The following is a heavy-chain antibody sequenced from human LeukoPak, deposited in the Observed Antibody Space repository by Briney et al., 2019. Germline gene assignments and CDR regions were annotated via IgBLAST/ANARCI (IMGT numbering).Heavy chain of an antibody. D-gene: IGHD2-2*01. J-gene: IGHJ4*02. Sequence: ASVKVSCKASGYTFTSYGISWVRQAPGQGREWMGWISAYNGNTKYAQNLQGRVTMTTDTSTSTAYMELRSLRSDDTAVYYCVQEYCISKSCFPGYWGQGTLVTVSS. CDR3: VQEYCISKSCFPGY. CDR2: ISAYNGNT. V-gene: IGHV1-18*01. CDR1: GYTFTSYG.